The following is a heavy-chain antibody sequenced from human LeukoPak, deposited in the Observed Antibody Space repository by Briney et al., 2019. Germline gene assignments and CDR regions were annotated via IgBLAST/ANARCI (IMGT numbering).Heavy chain of an antibody. J-gene: IGHJ4*02. CDR1: GFTFSSYA. D-gene: IGHD6-13*01. CDR3: AKGSADFIAAAGVFGY. CDR2: ISGSGGST. V-gene: IGHV3-23*01. Sequence: GGSLRLSCAASGFTFSSYAMSWVRQAPGKGLEWVSAISGSGGSTYYADSVKGRFTISRDNSKNTLYLQMNSLRAEDTAVYYCAKGSADFIAAAGVFGYWGQGTLVTVSS.